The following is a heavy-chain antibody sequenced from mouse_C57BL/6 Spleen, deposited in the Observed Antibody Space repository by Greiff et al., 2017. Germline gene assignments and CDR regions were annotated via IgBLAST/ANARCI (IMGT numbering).Heavy chain of an antibody. CDR1: GYAFSSSW. CDR3: ARRYYSNYVSMDY. D-gene: IGHD2-5*01. J-gene: IGHJ4*01. Sequence: QVQLQQSGPELVKPGASVKISCKASGYAFSSSWMNWVKQRPGKGLEWIGRIYPGDGDTNYNGKFKGKATLTADKSSSTAYMQLSSLTSEDSAVYFCARRYYSNYVSMDYWGQGTSVTVSS. V-gene: IGHV1-82*01. CDR2: IYPGDGDT.